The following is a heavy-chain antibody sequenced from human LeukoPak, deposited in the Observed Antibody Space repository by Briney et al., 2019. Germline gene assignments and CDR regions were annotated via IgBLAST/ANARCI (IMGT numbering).Heavy chain of an antibody. CDR2: INPSSGGT. V-gene: IGHV1-46*01. CDR1: GYTFTSYY. Sequence: ASVKVSCKASGYTFTSYYIHWVRQAPGQGLEWMGIINPSSGGTGYAQKFQGRITMTRDTSTSTIYMELSSLRSEDTAVYYCARDRSSGWSFDFWGQGTLVTVSS. D-gene: IGHD6-19*01. CDR3: ARDRSSGWSFDF. J-gene: IGHJ5*01.